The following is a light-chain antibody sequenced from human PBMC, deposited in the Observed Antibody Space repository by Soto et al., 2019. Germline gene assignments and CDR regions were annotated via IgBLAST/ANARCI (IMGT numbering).Light chain of an antibody. V-gene: IGKV3-11*01. CDR2: GAS. CDR1: QSVSSS. CDR3: QQYYTWPVT. Sequence: EIVLTQSPATLSLSPGERATLSCRASQSVSSSLAWYQQKPGQAPRLLIYGASNGAAGIPARFSGTGSGTDFTLTISSLEPDDFAVYYCQQYYTWPVTFGGGTKV. J-gene: IGKJ4*01.